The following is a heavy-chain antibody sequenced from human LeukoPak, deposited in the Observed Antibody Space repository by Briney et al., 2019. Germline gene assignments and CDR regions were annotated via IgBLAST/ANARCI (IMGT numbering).Heavy chain of an antibody. CDR2: INHSGST. J-gene: IGHJ6*03. V-gene: IGHV4-34*01. CDR3: ARAQIAAAGTYYMDV. D-gene: IGHD6-13*01. Sequence: SETLSLTCAVYGGSFSGYYWSGIRQPPGKGLEWLGEINHSGSTNYNPSLKSRVTISVDTSKNQFSLKLSSVTAADTAVYYCARAQIAAAGTYYMDVWGKGTTVTVSS. CDR1: GGSFSGYY.